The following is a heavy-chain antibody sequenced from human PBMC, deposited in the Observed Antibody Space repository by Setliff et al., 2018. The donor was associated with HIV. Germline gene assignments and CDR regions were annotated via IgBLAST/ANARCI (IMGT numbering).Heavy chain of an antibody. CDR1: GGSIRSIDYF. CDR2: IYYGGTT. V-gene: IGHV4-39*01. D-gene: IGHD6-13*01. CDR3: ERLRAAGTVHYFDP. Sequence: PSETLSLTCTVSGGSIRSIDYFWGWIRQPPGKGLEWLGNIGNIYYGGTTYYNPSLKGRITISVFTSSQQLSLTLTSVTPADTAVYYCERLRAAGTVHYFDPWGQGTQVTVSS. J-gene: IGHJ5*02.